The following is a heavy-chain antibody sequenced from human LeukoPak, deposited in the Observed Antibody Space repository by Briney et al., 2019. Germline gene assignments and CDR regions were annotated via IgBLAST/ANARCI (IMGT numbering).Heavy chain of an antibody. CDR3: ASGPSLAMAPWYYYGMDV. J-gene: IGHJ6*02. D-gene: IGHD5-18*01. Sequence: GGSLRLSCAASGFTFSSYWMHWVRQAPGKGLVWVSRINSDGSSTSYADPVKGRFTISRDNAKNTLYLQMNSLRAEDTAVYYCASGPSLAMAPWYYYGMDVWGQGTTVTVSS. CDR2: INSDGSST. CDR1: GFTFSSYW. V-gene: IGHV3-74*01.